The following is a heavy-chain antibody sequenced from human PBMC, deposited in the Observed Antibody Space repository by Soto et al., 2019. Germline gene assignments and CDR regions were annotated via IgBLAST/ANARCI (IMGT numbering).Heavy chain of an antibody. V-gene: IGHV3-73*01. Sequence: GGSLRLSCAASGFTFSGSAMHWVRQASGKGLEWVGRIRSKANSYATAYAASVKGRFTISRDDSKNTAYLQMNSLKTEDTAVYYCTRLRGDYDFWSAKYHALDYGMDVWGQGTTVTVSS. CDR2: IRSKANSYAT. CDR1: GFTFSGSA. CDR3: TRLRGDYDFWSAKYHALDYGMDV. J-gene: IGHJ6*02. D-gene: IGHD3-3*01.